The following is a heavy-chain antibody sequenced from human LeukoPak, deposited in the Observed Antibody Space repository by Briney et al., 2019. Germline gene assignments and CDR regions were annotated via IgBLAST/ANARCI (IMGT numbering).Heavy chain of an antibody. D-gene: IGHD6-19*01. V-gene: IGHV3-21*01. Sequence: GGSLRLSCAASGFTFSSYSMNWVRQAPGKGLEWVSSISSSSSYIYYADSVKGRFTISRDNAKNSLYLQMNSLRAEDTAVYYCARVMGVTTVAGLGYWGQGTLVTVSS. CDR1: GFTFSSYS. CDR2: ISSSSSYI. CDR3: ARVMGVTTVAGLGY. J-gene: IGHJ4*02.